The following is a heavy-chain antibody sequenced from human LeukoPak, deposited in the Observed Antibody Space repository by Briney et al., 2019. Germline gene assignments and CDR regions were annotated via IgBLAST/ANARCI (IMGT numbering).Heavy chain of an antibody. CDR2: INYRGST. J-gene: IGHJ4*02. Sequence: SETLSLTCAVYGGSFSAYYWNWIRQPPGKGLEWIGEINYRGSTTYNPSLKSRVTISVDTSKKQFSLKLSSVTAADTAVYYCAGGVVTSTPYFFDYWGQGTRVTVSS. CDR1: GGSFSAYY. D-gene: IGHD2-21*02. CDR3: AGGVVTSTPYFFDY. V-gene: IGHV4-34*01.